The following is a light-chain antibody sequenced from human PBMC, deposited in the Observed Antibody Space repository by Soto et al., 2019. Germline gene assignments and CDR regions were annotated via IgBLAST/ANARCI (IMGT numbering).Light chain of an antibody. CDR2: GAS. V-gene: IGKV1-9*01. Sequence: DIQLTQSPSSLSASVGARVTITCRASQGVSSYVDWYQQKPGKPPKLLIYGASTLPSGVPSRFSGGSAGTEFTLTITSLQPEGFATYYCQQVNSYPLTFGQGTRLDI. CDR3: QQVNSYPLT. CDR1: QGVSSY. J-gene: IGKJ5*01.